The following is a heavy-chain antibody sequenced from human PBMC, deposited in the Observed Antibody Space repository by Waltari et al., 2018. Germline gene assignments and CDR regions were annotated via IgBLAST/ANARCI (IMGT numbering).Heavy chain of an antibody. CDR3: ASARYSGTYYNDY. J-gene: IGHJ4*02. D-gene: IGHD1-26*01. Sequence: EVQLVESGGGLVQPGGSLRLSCSASGFPFRSSRMHWVRQAPGKGLVWVSRINSDGSSTSYADSVKGRFTISRDNAKNTLYLQMNSLRAEDTAVYYCASARYSGTYYNDYWGQGMLVTVSP. V-gene: IGHV3-74*01. CDR1: GFPFRSSR. CDR2: INSDGSST.